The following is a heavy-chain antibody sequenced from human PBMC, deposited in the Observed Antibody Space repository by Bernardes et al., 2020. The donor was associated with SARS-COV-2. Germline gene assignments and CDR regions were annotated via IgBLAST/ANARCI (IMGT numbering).Heavy chain of an antibody. Sequence: GGSLRLSCAASGFTFSTYGMDWVRQAPGKGLEWVAVIWHDGSNKYYADSVKGRFTISRDNSKNTLYLQMNSLRAEDTAVYYCARDRDDYFDYWGQGTLVTVSS. CDR3: ARDRDDYFDY. CDR2: IWHDGSNK. D-gene: IGHD3-10*01. V-gene: IGHV3-33*08. CDR1: GFTFSTYG. J-gene: IGHJ4*02.